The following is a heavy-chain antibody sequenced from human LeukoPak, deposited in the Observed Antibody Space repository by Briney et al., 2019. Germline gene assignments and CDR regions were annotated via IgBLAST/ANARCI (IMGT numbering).Heavy chain of an antibody. CDR2: IYYSGST. V-gene: IGHV4-30-4*01. CDR3: ASTIDGDYAY. CDR1: GGSISSGDYY. Sequence: SETLSLTCTVSGGSISSGDYYWSWIRQPPGKGLEWIGYIYYSGSTYYNPSLKSRVTISVDTSKNQFSLKLSSVTVADTAVYYCASTIDGDYAYWGQGTLVTVSS. D-gene: IGHD4-17*01. J-gene: IGHJ4*02.